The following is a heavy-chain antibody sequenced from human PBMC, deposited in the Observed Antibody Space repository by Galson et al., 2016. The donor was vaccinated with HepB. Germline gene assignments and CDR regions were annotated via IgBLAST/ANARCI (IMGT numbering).Heavy chain of an antibody. CDR2: VSSNGNNK. V-gene: IGHV3-30*18. D-gene: IGHD2-21*01. Sequence: SLRLSCATSGFIFSDYGMHWVRQAPGKGLEWVAVVSSNGNNKYYAESLRGRFTISRDNSKNTLSPEIVGLRPEDTAVYYCAKDATHYNVGYFAYWGQGTVTTVSS. J-gene: IGHJ4*03. CDR1: GFIFSDYG. CDR3: AKDATHYNVGYFAY.